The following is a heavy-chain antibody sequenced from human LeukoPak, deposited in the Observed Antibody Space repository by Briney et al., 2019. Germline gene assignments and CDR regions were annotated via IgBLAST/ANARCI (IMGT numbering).Heavy chain of an antibody. CDR1: GGSFSGYY. J-gene: IGHJ4*02. D-gene: IGHD6-6*01. Sequence: SETLSLTCAVYGGSFSGYYWSWIRQPPGKGLEWIGEINHSGSTNYNPSLKSRVTISVDTSKNQFSLKPSSVTAADTAVYYCARVEYSSSADFDYWGQGTLVTVSS. V-gene: IGHV4-34*01. CDR2: INHSGST. CDR3: ARVEYSSSADFDY.